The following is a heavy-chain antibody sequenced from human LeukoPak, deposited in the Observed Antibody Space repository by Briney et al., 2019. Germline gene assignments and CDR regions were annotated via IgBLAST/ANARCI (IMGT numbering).Heavy chain of an antibody. J-gene: IGHJ4*02. D-gene: IGHD3-10*01. CDR2: IYYSGST. CDR3: ARGALLDYYGSGSYAPG. CDR1: GGSISSGGYY. V-gene: IGHV4-31*03. Sequence: PSETLSLTCTVSGGSISSGGYYWSWIRQHPGKGLEWIGYIYYSGSTHYNPSLKSRVTISVDTSKNQFSLKLSSVTAADTAVYYCARGALLDYYGSGSYAPGWGQGTLVTVSS.